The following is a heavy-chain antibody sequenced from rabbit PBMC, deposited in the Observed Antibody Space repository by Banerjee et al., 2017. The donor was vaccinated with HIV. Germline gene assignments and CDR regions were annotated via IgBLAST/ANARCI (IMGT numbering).Heavy chain of an antibody. Sequence: QSLEESGGDMVKPGASLTLTCTSSGFSFSTSYYMCWVRQAPGKGPEWIGCIYPDGSGSTAYASWAKGRFTISKTSSTTVTLQMTSLTAADTATYFCARDLTDIIGWNFGWWGPGTLVTVS. J-gene: IGHJ4*01. CDR1: GFSFSTSYY. D-gene: IGHD1-1*01. CDR2: IYPDGSGST. CDR3: ARDLTDIIGWNFGW. V-gene: IGHV1S40*01.